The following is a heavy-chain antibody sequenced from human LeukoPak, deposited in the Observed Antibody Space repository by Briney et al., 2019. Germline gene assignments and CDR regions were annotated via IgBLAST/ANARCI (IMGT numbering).Heavy chain of an antibody. CDR1: GFTFSTYW. CDR3: GRGYFHGSSDF. V-gene: IGHV3-74*01. D-gene: IGHD5-18*01. CDR2: IESDGAST. J-gene: IGHJ4*02. Sequence: GRSLTLSCAASGFTFSTYWLQWVRQAPGKGLVWVSRIESDGASTTYADSVKGRFTISRDNAKNTLYLQRNSLRAEDTAVYYCGRGYFHGSSDFGGQGT.